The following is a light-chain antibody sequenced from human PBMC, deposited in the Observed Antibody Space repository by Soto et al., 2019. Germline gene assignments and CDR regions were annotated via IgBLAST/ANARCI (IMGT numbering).Light chain of an antibody. CDR3: QQYNSYLGT. CDR2: DAS. CDR1: QSISSW. V-gene: IGKV1-5*01. J-gene: IGKJ1*01. Sequence: DIHMTRSPSTLSASVGDRVTITCRASQSISSWLAWYQQKPGKAPKLLIYDASSLESGVPSRFSGSGSGTEFTLTISSLQPDDFATYYCQQYNSYLGTFGQGTKVEIK.